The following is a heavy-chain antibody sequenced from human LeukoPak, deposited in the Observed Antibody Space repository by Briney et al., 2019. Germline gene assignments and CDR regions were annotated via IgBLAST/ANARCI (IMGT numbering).Heavy chain of an antibody. CDR2: IYSGGST. CDR1: GFAVNNNF. D-gene: IGHD3-22*01. V-gene: IGHV3-53*01. J-gene: IGHJ4*02. Sequence: GRSLRLSCAASGFAVNNNFMSWVRQAPGKGLEWVSVIYSGGSTYYADSVRGRFTISRDNSKNTLYLQMNSLRAEDTAVYYCARELQYYYDSSGYHDYWGQGTLVTVSS. CDR3: ARELQYYYDSSGYHDY.